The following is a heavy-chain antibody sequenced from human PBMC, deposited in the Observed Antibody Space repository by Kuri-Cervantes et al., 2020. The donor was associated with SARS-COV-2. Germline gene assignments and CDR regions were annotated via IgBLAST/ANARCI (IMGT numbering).Heavy chain of an antibody. Sequence: ASVKVSCKASGYTFTDYYMHWVRQAPGQGLEWMGWINPDSSGTDYAEKFQGRVTMTRDMSISTAYMELSSLRSEDTAVYYCAAGITIFGVVSDYMDVWGKGTTVTVSS. J-gene: IGHJ6*03. D-gene: IGHD3-3*01. V-gene: IGHV1-2*02. CDR2: INPDSSGT. CDR3: AAGITIFGVVSDYMDV. CDR1: GYTFTDYY.